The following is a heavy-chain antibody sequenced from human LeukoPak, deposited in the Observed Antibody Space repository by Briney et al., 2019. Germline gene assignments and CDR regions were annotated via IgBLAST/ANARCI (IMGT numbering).Heavy chain of an antibody. D-gene: IGHD6-6*01. CDR2: IIPIFGTA. CDR3: ARVTVAARPRGDYYYYYMDV. CDR1: GGTFGSYA. V-gene: IGHV1-69*01. Sequence: GSSVKVSCKASGGTFGSYAISWVRQAPGQGLEWMGGIIPIFGTANYAQKFQGRVTITADESTSTAYMELSSLRSEDTAVYYCARVTVAARPRGDYYYYYMDVWGKGTTVTVSS. J-gene: IGHJ6*03.